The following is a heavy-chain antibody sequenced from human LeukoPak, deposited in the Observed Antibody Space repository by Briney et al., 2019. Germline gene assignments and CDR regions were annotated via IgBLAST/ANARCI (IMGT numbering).Heavy chain of an antibody. D-gene: IGHD3-22*01. V-gene: IGHV4-34*01. J-gene: IGHJ2*01. CDR2: INHSGST. Sequence: SETLSLTCAVYGGSFSGYYWSWIRQPPGKGLEWIGEINHSGSTNYNPSLKRRVTISVDTSKNQFSLKLSSVTAADTAVYYCARGSHYYDSSGSKGKSWYFDLWGRGTLVTVSS. CDR3: ARGSHYYDSSGSKGKSWYFDL. CDR1: GGSFSGYY.